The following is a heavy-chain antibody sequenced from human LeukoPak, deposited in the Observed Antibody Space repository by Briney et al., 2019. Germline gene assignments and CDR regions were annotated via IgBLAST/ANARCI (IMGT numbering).Heavy chain of an antibody. CDR2: IWYDGSNK. CDR3: AKDNYDFWSGYYIPGGAFDY. D-gene: IGHD3-3*01. V-gene: IGHV3-33*06. CDR1: GFTFSSYG. J-gene: IGHJ4*02. Sequence: PGGSLRLSCAASGFTFSSYGMHWVRQAPGKGLEWVAVIWYDGSNKYYADSVKGRFTISRDNSKNTLYLQMNSLRAEDTAVYYCAKDNYDFWSGYYIPGGAFDYWGRGTLVTVSS.